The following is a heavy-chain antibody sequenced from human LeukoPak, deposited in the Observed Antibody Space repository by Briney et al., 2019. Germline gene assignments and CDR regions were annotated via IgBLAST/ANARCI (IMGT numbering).Heavy chain of an antibody. D-gene: IGHD2-15*01. J-gene: IGHJ3*02. CDR1: GFTFSNYL. V-gene: IGHV3-48*01. CDR3: ARGYSQAAFDI. Sequence: PGGSLRLSCVGSGFTFSNYLMNWVRQAPGKGLEWVSFISSTGGTIYYADAVKGRFTVSRDNAKNSLLLQMNSLRAEDTALYYCARGYSQAAFDIWGQGTMVTVSS. CDR2: ISSTGGTI.